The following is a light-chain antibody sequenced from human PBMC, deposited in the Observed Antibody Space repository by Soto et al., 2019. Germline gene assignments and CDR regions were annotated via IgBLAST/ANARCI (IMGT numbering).Light chain of an antibody. J-gene: IGKJ1*01. CDR2: GAS. V-gene: IGKV3-15*01. CDR3: QQYNNWRWT. Sequence: EIVMTQSPVTLSVSPGERATLSCRASQSVSSNLAWYQQKPGQAPRLLIYGASTRATGISARFSGSGSGTEFTLTISSLQSEDFAVYYCQQYNNWRWTFGQGTKLEIK. CDR1: QSVSSN.